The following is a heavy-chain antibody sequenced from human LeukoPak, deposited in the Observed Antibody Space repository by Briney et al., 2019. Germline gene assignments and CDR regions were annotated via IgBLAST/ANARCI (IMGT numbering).Heavy chain of an antibody. CDR2: TYYRSKWYN. V-gene: IGHV6-1*01. CDR1: GDSVPSNSAA. Sequence: SQTLSLTCAISGDSVPSNSAAWNWIRQSPSRGLEWLGRTYYRSKWYNDYAVSVKSRITINPDTSKNQFSLQLNSVTPEDTAVYYCARDNFDDTPSKFDPWGQGNLVTVSS. CDR3: ARDNFDDTPSKFDP. J-gene: IGHJ5*02. D-gene: IGHD3-9*01.